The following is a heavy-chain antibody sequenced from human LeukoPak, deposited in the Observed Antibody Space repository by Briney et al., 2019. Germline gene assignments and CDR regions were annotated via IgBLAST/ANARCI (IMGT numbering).Heavy chain of an antibody. V-gene: IGHV4-39*07. Sequence: PSETLSLTCTVSGGPIRGSRPWGWVRQPPGKGLEWIGNVHYDGRTASNPSLKSRVTISLDTSRNQFSLKVNSVTAADTALYYCARVVTSAGLDFWGQGILVSVSS. CDR2: VHYDGRT. J-gene: IGHJ4*02. D-gene: IGHD6-19*01. CDR1: GGPIRGSRP. CDR3: ARVVTSAGLDF.